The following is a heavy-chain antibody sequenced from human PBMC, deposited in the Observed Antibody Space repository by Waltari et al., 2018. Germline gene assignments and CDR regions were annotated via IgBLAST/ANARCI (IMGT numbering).Heavy chain of an antibody. CDR1: GFTVSSTY. CDR2: IYSGGST. CDR3: ARDRELRGHAFDI. Sequence: EVQLVESGGGLVQPGGSLRLSCSASGFTVSSTYMIWVRQAPGKGLEWVSVIYSGGSTYYADSVKVRFTISRDNSKNTLYLQMNSLRAEDTAVYYCARDRELRGHAFDIWGQGTMVTVSS. D-gene: IGHD1-26*01. J-gene: IGHJ3*02. V-gene: IGHV3-66*02.